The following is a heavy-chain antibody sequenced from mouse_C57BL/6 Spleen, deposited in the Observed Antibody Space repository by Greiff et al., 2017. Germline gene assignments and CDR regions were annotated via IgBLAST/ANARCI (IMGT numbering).Heavy chain of an antibody. CDR2: TFYSGIT. Sequence: EVHLVESGPSLVRPSQTLSLTCTVTGFSINSDCYWIWIRQFPGNKLEYIGYTFYSGITYYNPSLESRTYITRDTSKNQFSLKLSSVTTEDTATYYCARGLPPYYAMDYWGQGTSVTVSS. D-gene: IGHD5-5*01. CDR1: GFSINSDCY. J-gene: IGHJ4*01. V-gene: IGHV3-3*01. CDR3: ARGLPPYYAMDY.